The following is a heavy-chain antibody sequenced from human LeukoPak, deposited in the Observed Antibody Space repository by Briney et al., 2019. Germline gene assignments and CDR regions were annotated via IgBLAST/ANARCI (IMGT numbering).Heavy chain of an antibody. CDR1: GASLSETS. J-gene: IGHJ4*02. CDR3: ATADKWEPLDY. Sequence: ASVKVSCKVSGASLSETSIHWVRQAPGQWLEWMGGFDPVDGESIFAQRFQGRFSMTEDTSTDTAYMELRSLRPEDTAVYYCATADKWEPLDYWGQGTLVTVSS. V-gene: IGHV1-24*01. D-gene: IGHD1-26*01. CDR2: FDPVDGES.